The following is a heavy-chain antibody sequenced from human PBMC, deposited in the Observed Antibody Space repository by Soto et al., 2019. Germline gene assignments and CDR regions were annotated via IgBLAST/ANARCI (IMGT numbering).Heavy chain of an antibody. CDR3: ARDLRGYCSSASCPGLDY. J-gene: IGHJ4*02. D-gene: IGHD2-2*01. Sequence: GGSLRLSCAASGFSLSDYAVNWVRQAPGKGLEWVSFISSDSRTIYYGDSVKGRFTVSRDNAKNSLYLQMNSLRAEDTAVYYSARDLRGYCSSASCPGLDYWGQGTLVTVSS. V-gene: IGHV3-48*01. CDR2: ISSDSRTI. CDR1: GFSLSDYA.